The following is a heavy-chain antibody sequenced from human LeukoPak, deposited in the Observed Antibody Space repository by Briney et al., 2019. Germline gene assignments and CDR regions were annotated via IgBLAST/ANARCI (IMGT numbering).Heavy chain of an antibody. CDR1: GFTFSSYA. J-gene: IGHJ4*02. CDR3: AKGTYDSRGHFDY. V-gene: IGHV3-23*01. D-gene: IGHD3-22*01. Sequence: GGSLRLSCAASGFTFSSYAMTWVRQAPGKGLEWVSGISGSGSNTYYADSVKGRFTISRDNSKNTLYLQMNSLRDADMAAYYCAKGTYDSRGHFDYWGQGTPVSVSS. CDR2: ISGSGSNT.